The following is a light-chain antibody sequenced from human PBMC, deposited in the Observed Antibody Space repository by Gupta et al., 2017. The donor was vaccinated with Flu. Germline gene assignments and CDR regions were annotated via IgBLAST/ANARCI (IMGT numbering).Light chain of an antibody. CDR1: QSVDTW. CDR3: QQDDTYPLT. CDR2: LTS. V-gene: IGKV1-5*03. J-gene: IGKJ4*01. Sequence: DIHTTQSPSSLSACVGDRVTIPCRASQSVDTWLAWYQQKPGVAPKLLIYLTSALESGVPSRFSGSGSGTEFTLTINSLQPDDFATYYCQQDDTYPLTFGGGTKVEIK.